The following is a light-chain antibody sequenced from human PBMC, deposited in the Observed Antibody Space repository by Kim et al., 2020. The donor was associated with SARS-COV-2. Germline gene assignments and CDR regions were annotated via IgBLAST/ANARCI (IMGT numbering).Light chain of an antibody. CDR1: SSDVGGYNY. CDR3: CSYAGNSMV. V-gene: IGLV2-11*03. CDR2: DVA. Sequence: PGRSVAISCTGASSDVGGYNYVSWYQQRPGKAPKLVIFDVAARPSGVPDRFSGSKSGNTASLTISGLQAEDEADYYCCSYAGNSMVFGGGTQLTVL. J-gene: IGLJ2*01.